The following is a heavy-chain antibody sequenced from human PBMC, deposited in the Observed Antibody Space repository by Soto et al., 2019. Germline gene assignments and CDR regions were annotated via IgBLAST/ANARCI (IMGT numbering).Heavy chain of an antibody. V-gene: IGHV1-18*01. Sequence: ASVKVSCKASGYTFTSYGISWVRQAPGQGLEWMGWISAYNGNTNYAQKLQGRVTMTTGTSTSTAYMELRRLTADDTAVSYCAVSFSAWQEYFQHWGLGTLVTVSS. J-gene: IGHJ1*01. CDR3: AVSFSAWQEYFQH. D-gene: IGHD3-3*02. CDR2: ISAYNGNT. CDR1: GYTFTSYG.